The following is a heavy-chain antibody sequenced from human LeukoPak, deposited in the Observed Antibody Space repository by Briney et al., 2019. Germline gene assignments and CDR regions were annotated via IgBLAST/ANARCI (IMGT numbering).Heavy chain of an antibody. V-gene: IGHV3-9*01. D-gene: IGHD6-19*01. Sequence: GGSLRLSCAASGFTFSSYGMHWVRQAPGKGLEWVSGISWNSGSIGYADSVKGRFTISRDNAKNSLYLQMNSLRAEDTALYYCAKDSVAGTELPDYWGQGTLVTVSS. CDR1: GFTFSSYG. J-gene: IGHJ4*02. CDR3: AKDSVAGTELPDY. CDR2: ISWNSGSI.